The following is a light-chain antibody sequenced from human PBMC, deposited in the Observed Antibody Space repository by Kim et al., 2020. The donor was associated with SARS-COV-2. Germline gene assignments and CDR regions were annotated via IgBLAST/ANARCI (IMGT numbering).Light chain of an antibody. CDR2: AAS. J-gene: IGKJ3*01. V-gene: IGKV1-39*01. CDR3: QQSYSAPRT. CDR1: QRISRY. Sequence: ASVGDRITITCRASQRISRYLNWYRQKPGEAPELLLYAASSLQSGVPSRFSGSGSGTDFTLTISSLQPEDFATYYCQQSYSAPRTFGPGTKVDIK.